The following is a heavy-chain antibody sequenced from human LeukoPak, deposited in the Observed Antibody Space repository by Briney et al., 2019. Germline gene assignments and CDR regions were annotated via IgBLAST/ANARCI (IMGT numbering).Heavy chain of an antibody. CDR3: ARDSPYIVVVPAAAGAFDT. CDR2: ISYDGSNK. D-gene: IGHD2-2*01. V-gene: IGHV3-30*04. Sequence: GGSLSLSCAAAGFTFSSYAMHWGRQAPGKGLGWVAVISYDGSNKYYADSVKGRFTISRDNSKNPLYLQMNSLRAEDTAVYYCARDSPYIVVVPAAAGAFDTWGQGTMVTVSS. J-gene: IGHJ3*02. CDR1: GFTFSSYA.